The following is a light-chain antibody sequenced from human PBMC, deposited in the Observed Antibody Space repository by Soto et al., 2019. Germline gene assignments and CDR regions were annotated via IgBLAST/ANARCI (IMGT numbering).Light chain of an antibody. Sequence: PITKSTSSASSSVVDTAIIICRASQGITNWLAWYQQKPGKAPNLLIYDAASLESGVPSRFSGSGSGTEFTLTISSLQPDDFATYYCQQYNSYTWKFGQGTKVDIK. CDR1: QGITNW. J-gene: IGKJ1*01. CDR2: DAA. CDR3: QQYNSYTWK. V-gene: IGKV1-5*02.